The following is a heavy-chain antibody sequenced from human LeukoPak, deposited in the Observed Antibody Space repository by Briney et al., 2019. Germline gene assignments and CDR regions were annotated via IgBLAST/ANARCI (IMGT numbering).Heavy chain of an antibody. CDR2: IWYDGSNK. CDR3: ARDAGSWYNPWFDP. Sequence: GGSLRLSCAASGFTFSSYGMHWVRQAPGKGLEWVAVIWYDGSNKYCADSVKGRFTISRDNSKNTLYLQMNSLRDEDTAVYYCARDAGSWYNPWFDPWGQGTLVTVSS. D-gene: IGHD6-13*01. V-gene: IGHV3-33*01. CDR1: GFTFSSYG. J-gene: IGHJ5*02.